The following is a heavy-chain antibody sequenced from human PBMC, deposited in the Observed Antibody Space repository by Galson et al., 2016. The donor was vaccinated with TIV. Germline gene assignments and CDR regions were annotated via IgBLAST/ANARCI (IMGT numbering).Heavy chain of an antibody. D-gene: IGHD3-10*01. V-gene: IGHV6-1*01. CDR3: ARGGDYGSDDCYVNWFDP. J-gene: IGHJ5*02. CDR1: GDSVSSNSAT. Sequence: CAISGDSVSSNSATWNWIRQSPSRGLEWLGRAYYRSKWYNDYADSVTGRIAIKPDTARNQFSLQLYSVTPEDTAVYYCARGGDYGSDDCYVNWFDPWGQGTLVTVSS. CDR2: AYYRSKWYN.